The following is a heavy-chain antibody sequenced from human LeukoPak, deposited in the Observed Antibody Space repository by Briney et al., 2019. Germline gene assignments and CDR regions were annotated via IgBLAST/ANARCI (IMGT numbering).Heavy chain of an antibody. CDR1: GGSISSYY. J-gene: IGHJ5*02. CDR3: ARDAVGYGGNLHWFDP. Sequence: SETLSLTCTVSGGSISSYYWSWIRQPPGKGLEWIGYTYYSGSTNYNPSLKSRVTISVDTSKNQFSLKLSSVTAADTAVYYCARDAVGYGGNLHWFDPWGQGALVTVSS. V-gene: IGHV4-59*01. D-gene: IGHD4-23*01. CDR2: TYYSGST.